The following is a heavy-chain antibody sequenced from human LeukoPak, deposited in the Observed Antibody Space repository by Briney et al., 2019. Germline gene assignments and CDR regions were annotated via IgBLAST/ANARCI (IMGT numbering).Heavy chain of an antibody. J-gene: IGHJ4*02. D-gene: IGHD3-3*01. CDR2: ISGSGVST. Sequence: PGGSLRLSCVVSGFTFSNYGMGWVRQAPGKGLQWVSTISGSGVSTYYADSVKGRFTISRDNSKNTLYLQMNSLRAEDTAVCYCARDGTYDFWSGYSIDYWGQGTLVTVSS. V-gene: IGHV3-23*01. CDR1: GFTFSNYG. CDR3: ARDGTYDFWSGYSIDY.